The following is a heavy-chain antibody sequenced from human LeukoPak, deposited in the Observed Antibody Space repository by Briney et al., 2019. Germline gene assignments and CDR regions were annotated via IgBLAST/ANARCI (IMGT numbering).Heavy chain of an antibody. CDR3: AGGFGFGKYYDFWSGYYYFDY. V-gene: IGHV6-1*01. CDR2: TYYRSKWYN. CDR1: GDSVSSNSAA. Sequence: SQTLSLTCAISGDSVSSNSAAWNWIRQSPSRGLEWLGRTYYRSKWYNDYAVSVKSRITINPDTSKNQFSLKLSSVTAADTAVYYCAGGFGFGKYYDFWSGYYYFDYWGQGTLVTVSS. D-gene: IGHD3-3*01. J-gene: IGHJ4*02.